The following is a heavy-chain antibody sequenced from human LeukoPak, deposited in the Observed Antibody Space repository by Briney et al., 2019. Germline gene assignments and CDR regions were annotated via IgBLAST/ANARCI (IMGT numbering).Heavy chain of an antibody. CDR1: GYTFSSND. CDR2: MNPENGNT. J-gene: IGHJ4*02. Sequence: ASVKVSCKASGYTFSSNDINWVRQATGQGLEWMGWMNPENGNTGYAEKFQGRVTLTRDTSINTAYMELSSLGSEDTAVYYCAKERGGTWIDNFDYWGQGTLVTVSS. V-gene: IGHV1-8*01. D-gene: IGHD5-12*01. CDR3: AKERGGTWIDNFDY.